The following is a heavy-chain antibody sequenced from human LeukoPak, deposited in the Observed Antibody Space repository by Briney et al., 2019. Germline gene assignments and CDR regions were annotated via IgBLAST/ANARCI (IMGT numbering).Heavy chain of an antibody. Sequence: QSGGSLRLSCAASGFTFTNYWMSWVRQAPGKGLEWVSVIYSGGSTYYADSVKGRFTISRDNSKNTLYLQMNSLRAEDTAVYYCAAAVTTRSSYYGMDVWGQGTTVTVSS. J-gene: IGHJ6*02. CDR3: AAAVTTRSSYYGMDV. V-gene: IGHV3-53*01. CDR1: GFTFTNYW. D-gene: IGHD4-11*01. CDR2: IYSGGST.